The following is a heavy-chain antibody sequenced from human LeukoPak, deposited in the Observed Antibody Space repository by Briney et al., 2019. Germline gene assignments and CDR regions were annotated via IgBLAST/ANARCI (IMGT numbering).Heavy chain of an antibody. CDR1: GFTFSDYA. Sequence: GGSLGLSCAASGFTFSDYALIWVRQAPGKGLEWISAIRGTGGTTYYADSVKGRCTISRDNSRNTVYLQMNSLRAEDTAVYFCARDHKWAFDYWGQGILVTVSS. CDR2: IRGTGGTT. J-gene: IGHJ4*02. V-gene: IGHV3-23*01. D-gene: IGHD1-26*01. CDR3: ARDHKWAFDY.